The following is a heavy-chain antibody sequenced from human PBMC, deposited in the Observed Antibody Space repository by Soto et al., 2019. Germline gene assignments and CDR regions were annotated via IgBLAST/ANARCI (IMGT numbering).Heavy chain of an antibody. J-gene: IGHJ1*01. CDR3: ARDLAPYSSTFDLQY. Sequence: QVQLVQSGAEVKKPGASVKVSCTASGDTFTSYYMHWVRQAPGHGLEWVGKINPTGRSTSYAQKFQGRVTMTRDTSTSTVYMELSSLRSEDTGVYFCARDLAPYSSTFDLQYWGPGTLVTVSS. CDR2: INPTGRST. D-gene: IGHD6-13*01. CDR1: GDTFTSYY. V-gene: IGHV1-46*03.